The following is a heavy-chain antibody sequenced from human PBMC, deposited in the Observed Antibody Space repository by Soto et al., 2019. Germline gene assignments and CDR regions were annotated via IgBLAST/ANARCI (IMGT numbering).Heavy chain of an antibody. CDR2: ISAYNGNT. V-gene: IGHV1-18*01. CDR1: GYTFTSYG. CDR3: ARDLGSGLLYYYYGMDV. Sequence: ASVKVSCKAAGYTFTSYGISWVRQAPGQGLEWMGWISAYNGNTNYAQKLQGRVTMTTDTSTSTAYMELRSLRSDDTAVYYCARDLGSGLLYYYYGMDVWGQGTTVTVSS. J-gene: IGHJ6*02. D-gene: IGHD6-19*01.